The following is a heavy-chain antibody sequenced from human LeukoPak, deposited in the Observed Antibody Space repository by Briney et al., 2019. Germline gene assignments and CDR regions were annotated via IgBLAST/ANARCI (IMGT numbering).Heavy chain of an antibody. CDR2: IYPGDSDT. Sequence: GESLQISCQGSGYSFTSYWIGWVRQMPGKGLEWMGIIYPGDSDTRYSPSFQGQVTISADKSISTAYLQWSSLKASDTAMYYCARRITMVRGVYYFDYWGQGTLVTVSS. CDR3: ARRITMVRGVYYFDY. D-gene: IGHD3-10*01. J-gene: IGHJ4*02. V-gene: IGHV5-51*01. CDR1: GYSFTSYW.